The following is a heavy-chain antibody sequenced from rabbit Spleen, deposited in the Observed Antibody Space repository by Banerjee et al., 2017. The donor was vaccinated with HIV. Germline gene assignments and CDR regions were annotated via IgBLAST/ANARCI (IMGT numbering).Heavy chain of an antibody. V-gene: IGHV1S40*01. J-gene: IGHJ2*01. CDR1: GFSFSSGYD. Sequence: QQLVESGGGLVKPGASLTLTCKASGFSFSSGYDMCWVRQAPGKGLEWIACIYTGNSKTYYASWAKGRFTCSKTSSTTVTLQMTSLTAADTATYFCARGNAGYGGGGYGLDPWGPGTLVTVS. CDR2: IYTGNSKT. CDR3: ARGNAGYGGGGYGLDP. D-gene: IGHD8-1*01.